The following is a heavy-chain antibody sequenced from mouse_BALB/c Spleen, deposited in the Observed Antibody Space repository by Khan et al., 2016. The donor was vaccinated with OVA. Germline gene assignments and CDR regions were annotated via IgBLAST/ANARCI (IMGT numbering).Heavy chain of an antibody. V-gene: IGHV1S41*01. J-gene: IGHJ4*01. CDR2: ISPGSGSA. D-gene: IGHD1-1*01. CDR3: AGSNDYGRSLYAMDY. CDR1: GYTFTSSW. Sequence: DLVKPGASVKLSCKASGYTFTSSWTNWIKQRPGQGLEWVGQISPGSGSAYYNEVFKDKATLTIDTASTTAYIQLSSLSSEDSAVYYCAGSNDYGRSLYAMDYWGQGTSVTVSS.